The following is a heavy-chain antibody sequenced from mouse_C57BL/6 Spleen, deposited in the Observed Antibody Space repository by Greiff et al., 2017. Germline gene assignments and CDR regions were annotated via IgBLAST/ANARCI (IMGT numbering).Heavy chain of an antibody. J-gene: IGHJ1*03. CDR1: GYAFSSSW. D-gene: IGHD2-5*01. V-gene: IGHV1-82*01. CDR2: IYPGDGDT. Sequence: QVQLKESGPELVKPGASVKISCKASGYAFSSSWMNWVKQRPGKGLEWIGRIYPGDGDTNYNGKFKGKATLTADKSSSTAYMQLSSLTSEDSAVYLCARSSNSWYFDVWGTGTTVTVSS. CDR3: ARSSNSWYFDV.